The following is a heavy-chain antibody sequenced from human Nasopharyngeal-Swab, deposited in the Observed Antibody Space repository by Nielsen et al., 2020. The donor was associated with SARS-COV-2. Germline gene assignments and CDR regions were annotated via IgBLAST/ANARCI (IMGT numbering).Heavy chain of an antibody. V-gene: IGHV3-73*01. J-gene: IGHJ2*01. Sequence: GESLKISCAASGFTFSGSTMHWVRQASGKGLEWVGSIRNKANSYATAYAASVKGRFTISRDDSKNTTFLQMNSLKTEDTAVYYCTRLGYCTGGSCYSTPLWGRGTPVTVSS. CDR1: GFTFSGST. D-gene: IGHD2-15*01. CDR3: TRLGYCTGGSCYSTPL. CDR2: IRNKANSYAT.